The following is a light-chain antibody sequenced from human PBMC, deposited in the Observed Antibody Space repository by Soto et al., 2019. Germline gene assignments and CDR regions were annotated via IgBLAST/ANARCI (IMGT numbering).Light chain of an antibody. V-gene: IGKV3-20*01. J-gene: IGKJ5*01. CDR1: QSVGSN. CDR2: GAS. Sequence: EVVLTQSPATLSVSPGAGATLSCRASQSVGSNLAWYLPKPGQTPRVLIYGASSRATGIPDRFSGSGSGTDFTPTISRLEPEDFAVYYCQQYGSSPSITVGQGTQLALK. CDR3: QQYGSSPSIT.